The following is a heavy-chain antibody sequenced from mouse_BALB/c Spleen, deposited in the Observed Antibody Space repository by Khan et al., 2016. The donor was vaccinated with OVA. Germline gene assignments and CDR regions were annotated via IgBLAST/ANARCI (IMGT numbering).Heavy chain of an antibody. CDR2: IDPFSGGT. J-gene: IGHJ3*01. CDR3: PRHVYVAWFTY. V-gene: IGHV1S135*01. D-gene: IGHD2-2*01. Sequence: EVQLQQSGPELMKPGASVKISCKASGYSFTTYYIHWMMQSHGKSIEWIGYIDPFSGGTTYNQKFKGKATLTVDKSSSTAYKQLSNLTSEYSAVYSCPRHVYVAWFTYWGQGTLVTVSA. CDR1: GYSFTTYY.